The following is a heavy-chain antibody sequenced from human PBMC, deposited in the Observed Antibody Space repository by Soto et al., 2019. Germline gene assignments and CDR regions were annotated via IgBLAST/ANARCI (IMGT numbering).Heavy chain of an antibody. CDR2: TNADGTST. J-gene: IGHJ6*02. V-gene: IGHV3-74*01. CDR1: GFTFSNSW. Sequence: PGGSLRLSCAASGFTFSNSWMHWVRQVSGKGLEWVSRTNADGTSTSYADSVRGRFTISRDNSKNTLYLQMKSLRAEDTAVYYCARDPPATRHGMDVWGQGTTVTV. CDR3: ARDPPATRHGMDV.